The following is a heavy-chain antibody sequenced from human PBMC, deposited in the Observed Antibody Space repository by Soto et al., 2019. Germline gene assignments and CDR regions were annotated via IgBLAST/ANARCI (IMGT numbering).Heavy chain of an antibody. J-gene: IGHJ6*02. CDR1: GFTFSSYG. Sequence: QVQLVESGGGGVQPGRSLRLSCAASGFTFSSYGMHWVRQAPGKGLEWVAVIWYDGSNKYYADSVKGRFTISRDNSKNTLYLQMNSLRAEDTAVYYCARDRVGDYGGNSYYYYGMDVWGQGTTVTVSS. V-gene: IGHV3-33*01. D-gene: IGHD4-17*01. CDR2: IWYDGSNK. CDR3: ARDRVGDYGGNSYYYYGMDV.